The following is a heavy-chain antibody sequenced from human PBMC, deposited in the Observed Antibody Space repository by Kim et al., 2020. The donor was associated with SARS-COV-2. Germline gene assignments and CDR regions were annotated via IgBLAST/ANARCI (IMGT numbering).Heavy chain of an antibody. D-gene: IGHD3-22*01. CDR3: ARLVVGEGSQPREGYYYYYGMDV. CDR1: GYSFTSYW. J-gene: IGHJ6*02. V-gene: IGHV5-10-1*01. CDR2: IDPSDSYT. Sequence: GESLKISCKGSGYSFTSYWISWVRQMPGKGLEWMGRIDPSDSYTNYSPSFQGHVTISADKSISTAYLQWSSLKASDTAMYYCARLVVGEGSQPREGYYYYYGMDVWGQGTTVTVSS.